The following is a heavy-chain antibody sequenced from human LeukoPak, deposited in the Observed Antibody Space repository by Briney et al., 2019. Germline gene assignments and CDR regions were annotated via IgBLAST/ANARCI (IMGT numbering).Heavy chain of an antibody. J-gene: IGHJ3*01. CDR3: ARDSGVVVVDFINPDAFDV. CDR2: LSFDGNNK. Sequence: PGRSLRLSCAGSEFTFSDHAIHWVRQAPGKGLEWVAVLSFDGNNKYYADSVKDRFTISRDNSKNTVYLQMNNLRPEDTALYYCARDSGVVVVDFINPDAFDVWGQGTKVTVSS. V-gene: IGHV3-30-3*01. D-gene: IGHD2-15*01. CDR1: EFTFSDHA.